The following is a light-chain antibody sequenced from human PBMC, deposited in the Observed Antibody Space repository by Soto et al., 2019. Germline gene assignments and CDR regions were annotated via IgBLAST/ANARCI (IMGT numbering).Light chain of an antibody. V-gene: IGKV3-20*01. Sequence: EIVLTQSPGTLSLSPGERATLSCSASQSVSSSYLAWYQQKPGQAPRLLIYGASRRSTGIPARFRGSGSGTDFTLTISRREAEDFAVYSGQQYGSSHGTFGQGTKVEIK. CDR3: QQYGSSHGT. CDR1: QSVSSSY. CDR2: GAS. J-gene: IGKJ1*01.